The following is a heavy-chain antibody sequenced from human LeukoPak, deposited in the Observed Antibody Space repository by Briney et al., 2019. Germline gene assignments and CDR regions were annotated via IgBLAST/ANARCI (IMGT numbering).Heavy chain of an antibody. CDR2: ISNSGNTI. V-gene: IGHV3-11*01. D-gene: IGHD3-16*01. CDR1: GFTFGDYY. Sequence: GGSLRLSCAASGFTFGDYYMSWSREGPGKGLERVSYISNSGNTIKEADSVRGRFTISRDNAQNSLFLQMKSLRADDTAVYYCARYRVITNDYFDSWGQGTLVTVSS. CDR3: ARYRVITNDYFDS. J-gene: IGHJ4*02.